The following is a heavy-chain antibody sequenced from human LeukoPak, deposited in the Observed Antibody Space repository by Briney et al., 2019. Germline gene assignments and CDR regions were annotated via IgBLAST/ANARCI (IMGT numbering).Heavy chain of an antibody. J-gene: IGHJ4*02. CDR1: GFFFSTYG. D-gene: IGHD1-26*01. V-gene: IGHV3-33*08. CDR3: ALGEVGDRGH. CDR2: ISYDGSDK. Sequence: GGSLRLSCAASGFFFSTYGMHWVRQAPGKGLEWVAVISYDGSDKYYADSVKGRFTISRDNSKNTLYLQMTNLRVEDTAVYFCALGEVGDRGHWGQGTLVTVSS.